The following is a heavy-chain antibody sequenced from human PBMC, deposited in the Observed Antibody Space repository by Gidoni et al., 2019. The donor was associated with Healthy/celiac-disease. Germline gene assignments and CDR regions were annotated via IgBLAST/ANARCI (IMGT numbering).Heavy chain of an antibody. CDR1: GFTFSSYW. CDR2: IKQDGSEK. Sequence: EVQLVESGGGLVQPGGSLRPSCAAPGFTFSSYWMSWVRQAPGKGLEWVANIKQDGSEKYYVDSVKGRFTISRDNAKNSLYLQMNSLRAEDTAVYYCARDRSPIAVAGTSVDVWGQGTTVTVSS. D-gene: IGHD6-19*01. V-gene: IGHV3-7*01. J-gene: IGHJ6*02. CDR3: ARDRSPIAVAGTSVDV.